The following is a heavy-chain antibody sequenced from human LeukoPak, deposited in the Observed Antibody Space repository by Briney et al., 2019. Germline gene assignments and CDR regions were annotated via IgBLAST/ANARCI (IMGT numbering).Heavy chain of an antibody. CDR3: ARDPYSSSRGYYYYYGMDV. V-gene: IGHV1-69*13. CDR1: GGTFSSYA. CDR2: IIPIFGTA. D-gene: IGHD6-6*01. Sequence: SVKVSCKASGGTFSSYAISWVRQAPGQGLEWMGGIIPIFGTANYAQKFQGRVTITADESTSTAYMELSSLRSEDTAVYYCARDPYSSSRGYYYYYGMDVWGQGTTVTVSS. J-gene: IGHJ6*02.